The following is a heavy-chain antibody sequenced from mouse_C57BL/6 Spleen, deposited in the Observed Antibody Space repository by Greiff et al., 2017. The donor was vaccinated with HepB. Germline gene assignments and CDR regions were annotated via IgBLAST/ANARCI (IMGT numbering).Heavy chain of an antibody. Sequence: EVQLQQSGPELVKPGASVKIPCKASGYTFTDYNMDWVKQSNGKSLEWIGDINPNNGGTIYNQKFKGKATLTVDKSSSTAYMELRSLTSEDTAVYYCARPSSYGYWYFDVWGTGTTVTVSS. CDR1: GYTFTDYN. V-gene: IGHV1-18*01. D-gene: IGHD1-1*01. CDR3: ARPSSYGYWYFDV. CDR2: INPNNGGT. J-gene: IGHJ1*03.